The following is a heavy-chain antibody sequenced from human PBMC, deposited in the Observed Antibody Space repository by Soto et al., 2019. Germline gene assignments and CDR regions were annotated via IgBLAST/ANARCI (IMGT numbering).Heavy chain of an antibody. Sequence: VGSLRLSCAASGFTFSSYGMHWVRQAPGKGLEWVAVIWYDGSNKYYADSVKGRFTISRDNSKNTLYLQMNSLRAEDTAVYYCARDASIVVVPAVISAYYYGMDVWGQGTTLTVSS. D-gene: IGHD2-2*02. V-gene: IGHV3-33*01. CDR2: IWYDGSNK. CDR3: ARDASIVVVPAVISAYYYGMDV. J-gene: IGHJ6*02. CDR1: GFTFSSYG.